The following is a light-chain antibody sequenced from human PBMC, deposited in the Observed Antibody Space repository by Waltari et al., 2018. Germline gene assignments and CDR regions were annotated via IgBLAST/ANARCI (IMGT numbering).Light chain of an antibody. Sequence: EIVLTQSPGTLSLSPGERATLSCRASQSISSTYLAWYQQKRGQAPRLLIYAASSRATGIPDRFSGSESGTDFTLTISRLEPEDFAVYFCQHYGTSGSFGTFGQGTKVEIK. CDR3: QHYGTSGSFGT. J-gene: IGKJ1*01. CDR2: AAS. CDR1: QSISSTY. V-gene: IGKV3-20*01.